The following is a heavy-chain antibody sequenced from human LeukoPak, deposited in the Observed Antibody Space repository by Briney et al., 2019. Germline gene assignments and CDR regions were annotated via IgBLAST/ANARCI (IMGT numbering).Heavy chain of an antibody. D-gene: IGHD4-17*01. J-gene: IGHJ4*02. CDR1: RYTFSGYY. CDR2: INANSGVT. CDR3: ASYGDFSHNLDY. V-gene: IGHV1-2*02. Sequence: ASVKVSCKASRYTFSGYYVHWVRQAPGQGLEWMGWINANSGVTNYAQNFQGRVTMTRDTSISTVYMELSSLRSDDTAVYYCASYGDFSHNLDYWGQGIPVTVSS.